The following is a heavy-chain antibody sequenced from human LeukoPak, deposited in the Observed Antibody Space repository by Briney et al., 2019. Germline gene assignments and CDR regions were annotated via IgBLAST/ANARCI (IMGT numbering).Heavy chain of an antibody. CDR2: ISGSGSST. D-gene: IGHD6-19*01. Sequence: GGSLRLSCAASGFTFSGYAMTWVRQTPGKGLEWVSAISGSGSSTYYADSVKGRFTISRDNSKNTLYLQMNSLRAEDTAVYYCAKTNSGWPLAPSDYWGQGTLVTVSS. CDR3: AKTNSGWPLAPSDY. V-gene: IGHV3-23*01. CDR1: GFTFSGYA. J-gene: IGHJ4*02.